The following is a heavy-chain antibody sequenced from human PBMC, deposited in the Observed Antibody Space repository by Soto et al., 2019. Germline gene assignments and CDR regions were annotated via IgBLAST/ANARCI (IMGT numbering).Heavy chain of an antibody. J-gene: IGHJ4*02. V-gene: IGHV3-48*02. D-gene: IGHD3-10*01. CDR3: AREISLSAGSYFDY. CDR1: GFTFNTYN. Sequence: EVQLVESGGGLAQWGGSLRLSCTASGFTFNTYNMNWVRQAPGKGLEWVSYISSSSYTIKYADSVEGRFTVSRDNGKTSLYLQMNSLRDEDTAVYFCAREISLSAGSYFDYWGQGTLVTVSS. CDR2: ISSSSYTI.